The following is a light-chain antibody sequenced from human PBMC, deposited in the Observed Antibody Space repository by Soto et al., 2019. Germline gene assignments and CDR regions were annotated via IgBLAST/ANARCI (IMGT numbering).Light chain of an antibody. CDR2: DAS. J-gene: IGKJ2*01. V-gene: IGKV1-33*01. CDR3: QQYDNLYT. Sequence: DIQMTQSPSSLSASVGDRVTITCQASQDISNLLNWYQQKPGKAPKLLIYDASNLETGVPSRFSGSGSGTDFTFTISSLQPEDIATYYCQQYDNLYTFGQGTKLEIK. CDR1: QDISNL.